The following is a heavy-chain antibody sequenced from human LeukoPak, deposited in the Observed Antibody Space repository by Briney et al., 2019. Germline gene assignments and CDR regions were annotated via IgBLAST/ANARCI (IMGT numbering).Heavy chain of an antibody. D-gene: IGHD3-22*01. J-gene: IGHJ3*02. CDR1: GGTFSSYA. CDR2: IIPIFGTA. Sequence: WASVKVSCKASGGTFSSYAISWVRQAPGQGLEWMGGIIPIFGTANYAQKFQGRVTITADESTSTAYMELSSLRSEDTAVYYCARVGHYDSSGYYYAIDAFDIWGQGTMVTVSS. V-gene: IGHV1-69*13. CDR3: ARVGHYDSSGYYYAIDAFDI.